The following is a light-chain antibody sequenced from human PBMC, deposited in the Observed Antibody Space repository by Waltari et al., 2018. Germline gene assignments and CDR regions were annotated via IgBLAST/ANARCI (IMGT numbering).Light chain of an antibody. CDR1: QSPLHCNGKIF. V-gene: IGKV2-28*01. J-gene: IGKJ2*01. Sequence: DIVMTQSPLPLPVTPGEPASIPCRSSQSPLHCNGKIFFVWYRPKPGQSPQLLIYLGSNRASGVPDRFSGSRSGTDFTLKISRVEAEDVGVYYCMQALQTPYTFGQGTKLEIK. CDR2: LGS. CDR3: MQALQTPYT.